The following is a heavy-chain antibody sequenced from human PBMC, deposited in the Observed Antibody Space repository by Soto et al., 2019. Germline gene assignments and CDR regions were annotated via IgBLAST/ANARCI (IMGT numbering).Heavy chain of an antibody. J-gene: IGHJ4*02. CDR2: ISAYNGNT. Sequence: GPSVKVSCKASGYTFTSYGISWVRQAPGQGLEWMGWISAYNGNTNYAQKLQGRVTMTTDTSTSPAYMELRSLRSDDTAVYYCVRERSLLWFGELSGSYFDYWGQGTLFTVA. D-gene: IGHD3-10*01. V-gene: IGHV1-18*01. CDR1: GYTFTSYG. CDR3: VRERSLLWFGELSGSYFDY.